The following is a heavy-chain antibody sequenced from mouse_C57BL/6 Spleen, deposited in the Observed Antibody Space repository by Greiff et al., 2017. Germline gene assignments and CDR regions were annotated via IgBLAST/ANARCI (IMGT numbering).Heavy chain of an antibody. V-gene: IGHV1-64*01. J-gene: IGHJ1*03. D-gene: IGHD1-1*01. Sequence: VKLQQPGAELVKPGASVKLSCKASGYTFTSYWMHWVKQRPGQGLEWIGMIHPNSGSTNYNEKFKSKATLTVDKSSSTAYMQLSSLTSEDSAVYYCARAPHYYGSTWYFDVWGTGTTVTVSS. CDR1: GYTFTSYW. CDR3: ARAPHYYGSTWYFDV. CDR2: IHPNSGST.